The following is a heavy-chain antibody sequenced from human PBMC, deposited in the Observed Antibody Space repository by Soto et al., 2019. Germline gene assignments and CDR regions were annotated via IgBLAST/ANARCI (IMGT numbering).Heavy chain of an antibody. Sequence: EVQLVESGGGLVKPGGSLRLSCAASGFTFSSYSMNWVRQAPGKGLEWVSSISSSSSYIYYADSVKGRFTISRDNAKNSLYLQMSSLRAEDTAVYYCARDGQRKGDIWGQGTMVTVSS. J-gene: IGHJ3*02. CDR2: ISSSSSYI. V-gene: IGHV3-21*01. CDR1: GFTFSSYS. CDR3: ARDGQRKGDI.